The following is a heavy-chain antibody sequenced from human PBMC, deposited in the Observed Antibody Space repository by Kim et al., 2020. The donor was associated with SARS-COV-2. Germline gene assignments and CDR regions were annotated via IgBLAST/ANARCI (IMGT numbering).Heavy chain of an antibody. D-gene: IGHD2-15*01. V-gene: IGHV3-11*05. Sequence: GGSLRLSCAASGFTFSDYYMSWIRQAPGKGLEWVSYISSSSSYTNYADSVKGRFTISRDNAKNSLYLQMNSLRTEDTAVYYCARAEAATLYYFDYWGQGTLVTVSS. J-gene: IGHJ4*02. CDR1: GFTFSDYY. CDR2: ISSSSSYT. CDR3: ARAEAATLYYFDY.